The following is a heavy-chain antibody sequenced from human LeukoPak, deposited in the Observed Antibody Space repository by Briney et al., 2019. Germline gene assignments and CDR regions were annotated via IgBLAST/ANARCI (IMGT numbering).Heavy chain of an antibody. D-gene: IGHD3-3*01. Sequence: PSQTLSLTCAVSGVSIASGAYSWGWIRQPPGKGLEWIGYIYHSGRTYYSPSLKSRVTISVDRSKNQVSLKLSSVTAADTAVYYCARGLDFWSGYSTAYYYYYGMDVWGQGTTVTVSS. CDR2: IYHSGRT. CDR3: ARGLDFWSGYSTAYYYYYGMDV. CDR1: GVSIASGAYS. J-gene: IGHJ6*02. V-gene: IGHV4-30-2*01.